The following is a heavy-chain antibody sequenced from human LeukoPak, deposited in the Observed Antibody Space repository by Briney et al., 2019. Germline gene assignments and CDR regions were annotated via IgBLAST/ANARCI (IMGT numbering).Heavy chain of an antibody. J-gene: IGHJ4*02. CDR2: INQDGSEK. Sequence: PGGSLRLSCAASGFTFSTYWMSWVRQAPGKGLEWVANINQDGSEKYYVDSVKGRFTISRDNAKNSLYPHMNSLRAEDTATYYCARDRVWTVLYWGQGTLVTVSS. D-gene: IGHD6-13*01. CDR3: ARDRVWTVLY. V-gene: IGHV3-7*01. CDR1: GFTFSTYW.